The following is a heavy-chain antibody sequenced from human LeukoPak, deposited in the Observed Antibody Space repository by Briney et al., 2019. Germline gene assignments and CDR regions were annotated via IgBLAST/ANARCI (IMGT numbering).Heavy chain of an antibody. J-gene: IGHJ4*02. V-gene: IGHV1-8*01. D-gene: IGHD6-19*01. CDR2: MNPNSGNT. CDR1: GYTFTSYD. Sequence: ASVKVSCKASGYTFTSYDIDWVRQATGQGLEWMGWMNPNSGNTGYAQKFQGRVTMTRNTSISTAYMELSSLGSEDTAVYYCARAGYSSGEDYFDYWGQGTLVTVSS. CDR3: ARAGYSSGEDYFDY.